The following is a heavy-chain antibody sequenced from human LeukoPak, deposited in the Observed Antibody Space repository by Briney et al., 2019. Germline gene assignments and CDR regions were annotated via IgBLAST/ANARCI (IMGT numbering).Heavy chain of an antibody. CDR1: GFTFSDYY. J-gene: IGHJ3*01. CDR2: ISDNGSNK. V-gene: IGHV3-30-3*01. CDR3: ATRAYGAFDF. D-gene: IGHD3-10*01. Sequence: PGGSLRLSCAASGFTFSDYYMSWIRQAPGKGLEWVALISDNGSNKYYTNSVKGRFTISRDNSKNTLYLQMNSLRAEDTAVYYCATRAYGAFDFWGQGTMVIVS.